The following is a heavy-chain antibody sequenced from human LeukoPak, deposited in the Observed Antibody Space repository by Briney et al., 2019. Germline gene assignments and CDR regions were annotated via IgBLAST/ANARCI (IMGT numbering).Heavy chain of an antibody. V-gene: IGHV4-59*08. CDR3: ARRAAAGVGSFDY. CDR2: IYYSGST. CDR1: GGSISSYY. J-gene: IGHJ4*02. D-gene: IGHD6-13*01. Sequence: ETLSLTCTVSGGSISSYYWSWIRQHPGKGLEWIGYIYYSGSTNYNPSLKSRVTISVDTSKNQFSLKLSSVTAADTAVYYCARRAAAGVGSFDYWGQGTLVTGSS.